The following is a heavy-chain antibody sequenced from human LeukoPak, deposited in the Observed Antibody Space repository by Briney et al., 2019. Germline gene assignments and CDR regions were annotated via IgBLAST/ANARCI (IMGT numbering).Heavy chain of an antibody. CDR2: INPNSGGT. CDR1: GYTFTGYY. J-gene: IGHJ3*02. V-gene: IGHV1-2*02. Sequence: ASVKVSCKASGYTFTGYYMHWVRQAPGQGHEWMGWINPNSGGTNYAQKFQGRVTMTRDTSISTAYMELSRLRSDDTAVYYCASLVDIVATMVDDAFDIWGQGTMVTVSS. CDR3: ASLVDIVATMVDDAFDI. D-gene: IGHD5-12*01.